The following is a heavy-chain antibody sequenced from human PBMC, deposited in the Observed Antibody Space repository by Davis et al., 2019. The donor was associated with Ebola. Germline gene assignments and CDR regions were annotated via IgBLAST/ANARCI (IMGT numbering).Heavy chain of an antibody. J-gene: IGHJ6*02. D-gene: IGHD2-2*01. CDR3: ARDAYGCSSTSCYYYYGMDV. V-gene: IGHV3-74*01. CDR2: ISSGGST. Sequence: GESLKISCAASGFTFSSYWMHWVRQPPGKGLEWVSVISSGGSTYYADSVKGRFTISRDNAKNTLYLQMNSLRAEDTAVYYCARDAYGCSSTSCYYYYGMDVWGQGTTVTVSS. CDR1: GFTFSSYW.